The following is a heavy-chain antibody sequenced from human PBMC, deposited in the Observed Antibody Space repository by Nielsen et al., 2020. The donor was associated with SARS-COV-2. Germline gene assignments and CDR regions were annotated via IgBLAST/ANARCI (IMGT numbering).Heavy chain of an antibody. J-gene: IGHJ3*02. D-gene: IGHD6-6*01. CDR1: GGSISRYY. CDR2: IYYSGAT. V-gene: IGHV4-59*01. Sequence: GSLRLSCTVSGGSISRYYWSWIRQPPGKGLKWIAYIYYSGATNYNPSLKSRVTISADTSKNQFSLKLRSVTAADTAVYYCAREYSSSPGAFDIWGQGTMVTVSS. CDR3: AREYSSSPGAFDI.